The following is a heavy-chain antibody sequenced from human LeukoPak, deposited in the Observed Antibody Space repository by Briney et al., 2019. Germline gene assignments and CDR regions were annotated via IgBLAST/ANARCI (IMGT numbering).Heavy chain of an antibody. CDR2: IRHSGNPI. V-gene: IGHV3-48*02. CDR3: VRDPEALDY. D-gene: IGHD6-6*01. CDR1: GFTFSSYS. Sequence: GGSLRLSCAASGFTFSSYSMNWVRQAPGKGLEWVAYIRHSGNPIYFADSVKGRFTISRDNAKNSLYLQMNSLRDEDTAVYYCVRDPEALDYWGPGTPVTVSS. J-gene: IGHJ4*02.